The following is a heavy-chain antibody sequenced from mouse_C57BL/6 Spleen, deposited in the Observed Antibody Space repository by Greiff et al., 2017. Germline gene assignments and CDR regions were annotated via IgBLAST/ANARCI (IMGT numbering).Heavy chain of an antibody. D-gene: IGHD2-1*01. CDR1: GYTFTSYW. V-gene: IGHV1-64*01. J-gene: IGHJ1*03. CDR3: AVDGNYGYFDV. CDR2: IHPNSGST. Sequence: QVQLKQPGAELVKPGASVKLSCKASGYTFTSYWMHWVKQRPGQGLEWIGMIHPNSGSTNYNEKFKSKATLTVDKSSSTAYMQLSSLTSEDSAVYYCAVDGNYGYFDVWGTGTTVTVSS.